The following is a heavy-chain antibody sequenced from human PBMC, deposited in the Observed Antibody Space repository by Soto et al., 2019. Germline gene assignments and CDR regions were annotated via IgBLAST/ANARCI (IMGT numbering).Heavy chain of an antibody. CDR2: INAANGDT. D-gene: IGHD6-13*01. J-gene: IGHJ5*02. Sequence: KVSCKASGYTFTSYGIHWVRHAPGQRLEWMGWINAANGDTKYSPKFQGRVTITRDTSASTAYMELSSLRSEDTAVYYCVRRHVSATGIDWFDPWGQGTLVTVYS. CDR3: VRRHVSATGIDWFDP. V-gene: IGHV1-3*01. CDR1: GYTFTSYG.